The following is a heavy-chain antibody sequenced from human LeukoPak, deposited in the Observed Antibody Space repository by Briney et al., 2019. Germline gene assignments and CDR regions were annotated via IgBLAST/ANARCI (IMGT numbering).Heavy chain of an antibody. Sequence: ASVKVSCKASGYTFTSYGISWVRQATGQRPEWMGWMGPNSGDTGYAQKFQDRVTMTRNTSISTAYMELSSLRSDDTAVYYCARGPPNWGYDYWGPGTLVTVSS. D-gene: IGHD7-27*01. CDR2: MGPNSGDT. CDR3: ARGPPNWGYDY. CDR1: GYTFTSYG. J-gene: IGHJ4*02. V-gene: IGHV1-8*02.